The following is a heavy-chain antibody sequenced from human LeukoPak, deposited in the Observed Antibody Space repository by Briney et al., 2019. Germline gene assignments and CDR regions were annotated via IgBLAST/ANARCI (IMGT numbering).Heavy chain of an antibody. CDR3: AREHIVVVTATPMYYFDY. J-gene: IGHJ4*02. CDR2: IYTSGST. D-gene: IGHD2-21*02. Sequence: SETLSLTCTVSGGSISGYYWNWIRQPAGKGLEWIGRIYTSGSTNYNPSLKSRVTMSVDTSKNQFSLKLSSVTAADTAVYYCAREHIVVVTATPMYYFDYWGQGTLVTVSS. CDR1: GGSISGYY. V-gene: IGHV4-4*07.